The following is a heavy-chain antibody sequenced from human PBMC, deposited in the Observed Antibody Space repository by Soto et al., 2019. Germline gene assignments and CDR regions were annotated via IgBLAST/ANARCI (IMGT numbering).Heavy chain of an antibody. CDR3: ERQGSY. CDR2: IYFNGNT. J-gene: IGHJ4*02. Sequence: ESLSVTCPVSGVSIRDTSYYWGWIRQPPGKGLEWIGTIYFNGNTFYNPSLKSRLTISVETSKNQISLRLNSVTDADTAVYYCERQGSYWGQGTLVTVYS. CDR1: GVSIRDTSYY. V-gene: IGHV4-39*01.